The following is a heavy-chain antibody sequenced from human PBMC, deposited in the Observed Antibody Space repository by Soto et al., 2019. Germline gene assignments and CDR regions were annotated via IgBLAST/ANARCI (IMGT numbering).Heavy chain of an antibody. CDR2: ISSSSSYI. J-gene: IGHJ5*02. CDR1: GFTFSSYS. D-gene: IGHD3-10*01. V-gene: IGHV3-21*01. Sequence: PGGSLRLSCAASGFTFSSYSMNWVRQAPGKGLEWVSSISSSSSYIYYADSVKGRFTISRDNAKNSLYLQMNGLRAEDTAVYYCARDLWNNWFDPWGQGTLVTVSS. CDR3: ARDLWNNWFDP.